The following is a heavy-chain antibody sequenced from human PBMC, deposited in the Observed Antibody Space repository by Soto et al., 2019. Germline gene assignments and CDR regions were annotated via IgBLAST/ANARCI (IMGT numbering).Heavy chain of an antibody. Sequence: QVQLVQSGAEVKKPGASVKVSCKASGYTFTSYAMHWVRQAPGQRLEWMGWINAGNGNTKYSQKFQGRVTITRDTSASKAYMELSSLRSEDTAVYYCEREYGGPIGWFDPWGQGTLVTVSS. CDR1: GYTFTSYA. CDR2: INAGNGNT. CDR3: EREYGGPIGWFDP. D-gene: IGHD3-16*01. V-gene: IGHV1-3*01. J-gene: IGHJ5*02.